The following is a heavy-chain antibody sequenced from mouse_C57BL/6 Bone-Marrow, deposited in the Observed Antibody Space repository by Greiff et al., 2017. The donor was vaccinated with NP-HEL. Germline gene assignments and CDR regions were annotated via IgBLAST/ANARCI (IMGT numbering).Heavy chain of an antibody. CDR2: IYPGSGST. V-gene: IGHV1-55*01. D-gene: IGHD1-1*01. CDR3: ARSATTVVAPYAMDY. J-gene: IGHJ4*01. CDR1: GYTFTSYW. Sequence: VQLQQPGAELVKPGASVKMSCKASGYTFTSYWITWVKQRPGQGLEWIGDIYPGSGSTNYNEKFKSKATLTVDTSSSTAYMQLSSLTSEDSPVYYCARSATTVVAPYAMDYWGQGTSVTVSS.